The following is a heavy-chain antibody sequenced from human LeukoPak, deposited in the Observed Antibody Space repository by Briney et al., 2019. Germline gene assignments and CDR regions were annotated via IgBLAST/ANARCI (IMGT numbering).Heavy chain of an antibody. Sequence: INHTGSTNYNPSLKSRVTISVDTSKNQFSLKLSSVTAADTAVYYCARGRGSGWYGIWFDPWGQGTLVTVSS. D-gene: IGHD6-19*01. CDR3: ARGRGSGWYGIWFDP. J-gene: IGHJ5*02. CDR2: INHTGST. V-gene: IGHV4-34*01.